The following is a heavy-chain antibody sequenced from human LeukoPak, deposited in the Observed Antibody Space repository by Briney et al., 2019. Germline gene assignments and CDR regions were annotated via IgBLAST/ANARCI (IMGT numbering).Heavy chain of an antibody. CDR1: GFTFSSYA. CDR3: AKILSATYYYDSSGYPGAFDI. D-gene: IGHD3-22*01. Sequence: GGSLRLSCAASGFTFSSYAMHWVRQAPGKGLEWVAVISYDGSNKYYADSVKGRFTISRDNSKNTLYLQMNSLRAEDTAVYYCAKILSATYYYDSSGYPGAFDIWGQGTMVTVSS. J-gene: IGHJ3*02. V-gene: IGHV3-30*04. CDR2: ISYDGSNK.